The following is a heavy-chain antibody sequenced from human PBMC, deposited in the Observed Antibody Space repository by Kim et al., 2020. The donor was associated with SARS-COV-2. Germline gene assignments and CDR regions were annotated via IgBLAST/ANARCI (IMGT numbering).Heavy chain of an antibody. J-gene: IGHJ5*02. CDR1: GYSFTSYW. CDR2: IYPGDSDT. V-gene: IGHV5-51*01. D-gene: IGHD6-19*01. Sequence: GESLKISCKGSGYSFTSYWIGWVRQMPGKGLEWMGIIYPGDSDTRYSPSFQGQVTISADKSISTAYLQWSSLKASDTAIYYCARLWSEQWLVRGWFDPWGQGTLVTVSS. CDR3: ARLWSEQWLVRGWFDP.